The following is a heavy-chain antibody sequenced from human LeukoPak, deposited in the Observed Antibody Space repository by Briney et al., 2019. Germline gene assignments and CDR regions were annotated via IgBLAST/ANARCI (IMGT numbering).Heavy chain of an antibody. D-gene: IGHD3-22*01. CDR3: ARALTLIVVVITFPDY. CDR1: GYTFIGYY. CDR2: INPNSGGT. Sequence: ASVKVSCKASGYTFIGYYMHWVRQAPGQGLEWMGWINPNSGGTNYAQKFQGRVTMTRDTSISTAYMELSRLRSDDTAVYYCARALTLIVVVITFPDYWGQGTLVTVSS. V-gene: IGHV1-2*02. J-gene: IGHJ4*02.